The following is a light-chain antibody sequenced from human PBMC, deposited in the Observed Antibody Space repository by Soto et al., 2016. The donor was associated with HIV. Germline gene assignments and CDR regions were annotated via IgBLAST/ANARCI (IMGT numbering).Light chain of an antibody. Sequence: DIQMTQSPSSVSASVGDRVTITCRASQAINSRLAWYQQNPGKAPEVLITATYTLQDGVPSRFSGSASGGTGTDFTLTIDSLQPEDFATYYCKQTDSFPFTFGPGTKVNV. CDR3: KQTDSFPFT. CDR1: QAINSR. J-gene: IGKJ3*01. CDR2: ATY. V-gene: IGKV1-12*01.